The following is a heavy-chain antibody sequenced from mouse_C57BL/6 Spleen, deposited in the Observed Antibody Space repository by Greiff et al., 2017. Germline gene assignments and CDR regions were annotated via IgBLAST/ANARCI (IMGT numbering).Heavy chain of an antibody. CDR3: ARAYYEGPGNY. J-gene: IGHJ2*01. D-gene: IGHD2-10*01. CDR2: ISYDGSN. V-gene: IGHV3-6*01. Sequence: EVKLQESGPGLVKPSQSLSLTCSVTGYSITSGYYWNWIRQFPGNKLEWMGYISYDGSNNYNPSLKNRISITRDTSKNQFFLKLNSVTTEDTATYYCARAYYEGPGNYWGQGTTLTVSS. CDR1: GYSITSGYY.